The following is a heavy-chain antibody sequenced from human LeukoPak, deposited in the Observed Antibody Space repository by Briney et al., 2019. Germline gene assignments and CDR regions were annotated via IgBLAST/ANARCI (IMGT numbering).Heavy chain of an antibody. D-gene: IGHD5-24*01. CDR1: GGTFNSYA. V-gene: IGHV1-69*05. J-gene: IGHJ6*03. CDR2: IMPLVGTE. CDR3: ASGSLGDGYGVGDYYQYMDV. Sequence: SVKVSCKASGGTFNSYAISWVRQAPGQGLGWMGEIMPLVGTENYAQQFQGRVKFTTDESASTAYMEVSSLRSEDTAVYYCASGSLGDGYGVGDYYQYMDVWGKGTTVTVSS.